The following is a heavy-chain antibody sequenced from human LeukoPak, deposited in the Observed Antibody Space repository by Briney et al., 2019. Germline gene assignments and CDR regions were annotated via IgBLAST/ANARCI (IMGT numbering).Heavy chain of an antibody. CDR3: VRRYRVYYYYMHV. J-gene: IGHJ6*03. D-gene: IGHD2-2*01. Sequence: SETLSLTCAVYGGSFSGYYWSWIRQPPGKGLEGNGEINHSGSTNYNPSLKRRVTISVDTSKNQFSLKLSSVTAADTAVDYCVRRYRVYYYYMHVWGKGTTVTVSS. V-gene: IGHV4-34*01. CDR1: GGSFSGYY. CDR2: INHSGST.